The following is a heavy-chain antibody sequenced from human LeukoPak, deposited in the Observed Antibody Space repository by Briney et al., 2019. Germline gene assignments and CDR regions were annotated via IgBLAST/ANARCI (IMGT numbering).Heavy chain of an antibody. D-gene: IGHD3-3*01. CDR1: GYTFTSYG. CDR3: ARSLFRFLEWSYRSYYYYYMDV. Sequence: SVKVSCKASGYTFTSYGISWVRQAPGQGLEWMGGIIPIFGTVNYAQKFQGRVTITADKSTSTAYMELSSLRSEDTAVYYCARSLFRFLEWSYRSYYYYYMDVWGKGTTVTVSS. CDR2: IIPIFGTV. J-gene: IGHJ6*03. V-gene: IGHV1-69*06.